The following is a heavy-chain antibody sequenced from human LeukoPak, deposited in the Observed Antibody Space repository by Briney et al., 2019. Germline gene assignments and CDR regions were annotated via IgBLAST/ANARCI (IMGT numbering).Heavy chain of an antibody. CDR3: ARQNREDATGRKFDP. V-gene: IGHV5-51*01. CDR2: LYPENSYA. Sequence: GESLKISCKGSEYSFTNCWIGWVRHKPGKGLEWMGLLYPENSYARYSPSLQGQVIMSVDKSISTAYLQWSNLKASDTAMYYCARQNREDATGRKFDPWGQGTLVIVSS. D-gene: IGHD1-14*01. J-gene: IGHJ5*02. CDR1: EYSFTNCW.